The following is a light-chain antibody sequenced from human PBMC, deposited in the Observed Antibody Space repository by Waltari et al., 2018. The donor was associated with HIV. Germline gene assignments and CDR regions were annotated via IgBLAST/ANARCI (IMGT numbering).Light chain of an antibody. CDR2: GAS. Sequence: DIQMTQSPSSLSASVGDRVTITCRASQSINSYLNWYQQKPGKAPKLLIYGASSLQSGVPSRFSGSGSGTDFTLTISSLQPEDFATYYCQQSYSTPYTFGQGTKLEIK. CDR1: QSINSY. V-gene: IGKV1-39*01. J-gene: IGKJ2*01. CDR3: QQSYSTPYT.